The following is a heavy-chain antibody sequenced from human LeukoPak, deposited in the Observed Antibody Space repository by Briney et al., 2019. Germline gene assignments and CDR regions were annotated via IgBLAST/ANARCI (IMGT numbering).Heavy chain of an antibody. D-gene: IGHD1-26*01. CDR3: AKSAIVGATYRGNY. CDR1: GFSFSSFG. J-gene: IGHJ4*02. CDR2: ISASGDTT. V-gene: IGHV3-23*01. Sequence: GGSLRLSCIASGFSFSSFGMTWVRQAPGKGLQWVSAISASGDTTYYADSVKGRFSISRDNSRNTVHLQMNSLSAEDTAVYYCAKSAIVGATYRGNYWGQGTLVTVSS.